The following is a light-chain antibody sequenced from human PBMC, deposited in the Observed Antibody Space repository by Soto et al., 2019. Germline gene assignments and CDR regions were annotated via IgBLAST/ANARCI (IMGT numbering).Light chain of an antibody. J-gene: IGLJ3*02. CDR1: SGHSIFA. Sequence: QPVLTQSPSASASLGASVKLTCTLSSGHSIFAIAWHQQQPEKGPRYLMKVNGDGSHNKGDGIPDRFSGSSSGAERYLTISSLQPEDEADYYCQTWATGIRVFGGGTKLTVL. CDR2: VNGDGSH. CDR3: QTWATGIRV. V-gene: IGLV4-69*01.